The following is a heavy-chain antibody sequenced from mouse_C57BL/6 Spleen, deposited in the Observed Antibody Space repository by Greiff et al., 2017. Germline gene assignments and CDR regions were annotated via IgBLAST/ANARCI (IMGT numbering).Heavy chain of an antibody. D-gene: IGHD1-1*01. CDR1: GYTFTSYW. J-gene: IGHJ2*01. Sequence: QVQLQQPGAELVKPGASVKLSCKASGYTFTSYWIHWVKQRPGQGLEWIGMIHPNSGSTNYNEKFKSKATLTVDKSSSTAYMQLSSLTSEDSAVYYCARSITTVVATDYWGQGTTLTVSS. CDR3: ARSITTVVATDY. CDR2: IHPNSGST. V-gene: IGHV1-64*01.